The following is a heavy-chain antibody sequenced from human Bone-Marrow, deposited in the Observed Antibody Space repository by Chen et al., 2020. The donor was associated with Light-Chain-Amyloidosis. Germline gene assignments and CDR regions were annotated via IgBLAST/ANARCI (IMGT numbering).Heavy chain of an antibody. CDR1: GGSFSGYY. J-gene: IGHJ5*02. CDR3: ARGHSNVYSSSAQRRNWFDP. Sequence: QVQLQQWGAGLLKPSETLSLTCAVYGGSFSGYYWSWIRQPPGKGLEWIGEINHSGSTNYNPSLKSRVTISVDTSKNQFSLKLSSVTAADTAVYYCARGHSNVYSSSAQRRNWFDPWGQGTLFTVSS. CDR2: INHSGST. D-gene: IGHD6-6*01. V-gene: IGHV4-34*01.